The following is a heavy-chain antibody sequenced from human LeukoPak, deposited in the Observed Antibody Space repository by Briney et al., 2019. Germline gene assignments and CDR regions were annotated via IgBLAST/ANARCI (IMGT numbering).Heavy chain of an antibody. CDR3: AKLPYDYVWGSYLDY. D-gene: IGHD3-16*02. CDR2: ISGSGGST. CDR1: GFTFSSYA. V-gene: IGHV3-23*01. Sequence: GGFLRLSCAASGFTFSSYAMSWVRQAPGKGLEWVSAISGSGGSTYYADSVKGRFTISRDNSKNTLYLQMNSLRAEDTAVYYCAKLPYDYVWGSYLDYWGQGTLVTVSS. J-gene: IGHJ4*02.